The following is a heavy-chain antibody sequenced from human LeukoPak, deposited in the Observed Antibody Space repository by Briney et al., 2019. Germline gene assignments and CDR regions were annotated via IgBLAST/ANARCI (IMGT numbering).Heavy chain of an antibody. CDR1: GFTFGDYA. CDR2: IRSKAYGGTT. D-gene: IGHD2-2*01. CDR3: TRDSRIVVPAAIRY. V-gene: IGHV3-49*03. Sequence: GGSLRLSCTASGFTFGDYAMSWFRQAPGKGLEWVGLIRSKAYGGTTEYAASVKGRFTISRDDSKSIAYLQMNSLKTEDTAVYYCTRDSRIVVPAAIRYWGQGTLVTVSS. J-gene: IGHJ4*02.